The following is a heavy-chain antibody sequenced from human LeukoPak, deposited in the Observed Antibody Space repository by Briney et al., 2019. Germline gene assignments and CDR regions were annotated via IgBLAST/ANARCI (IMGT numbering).Heavy chain of an antibody. CDR3: ARLREIPVFGVVTKSTSYFDY. Sequence: GGSLRLSCAASGFTFSSYGMHWVRQAPGKGLEWVAFIRYDGSNKYYADSVKGRFTISRDNSKNSLYLQMNSLRAEDTAVYYCARLREIPVFGVVTKSTSYFDYWGQGTLVTVSS. J-gene: IGHJ4*02. CDR2: IRYDGSNK. V-gene: IGHV3-30*02. D-gene: IGHD3-3*01. CDR1: GFTFSSYG.